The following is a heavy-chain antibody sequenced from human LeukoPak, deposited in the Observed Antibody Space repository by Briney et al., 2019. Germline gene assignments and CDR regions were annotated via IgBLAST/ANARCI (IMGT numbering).Heavy chain of an antibody. CDR1: GGSISSGDYY. CDR2: IYYSGST. V-gene: IGHV4-30-4*01. D-gene: IGHD5-12*01. J-gene: IGHJ4*02. CDR3: AREISGLGYTRWRIFDY. Sequence: ASETLSLTCTVSGGSISSGDYYWSWIRQPPGKGLEWIGYIYYSGSTYYNPSLKSRVTISVDTSKNQFSLKLSSVTAADTAVYYCAREISGLGYTRWRIFDYWGQGTLVTVSS.